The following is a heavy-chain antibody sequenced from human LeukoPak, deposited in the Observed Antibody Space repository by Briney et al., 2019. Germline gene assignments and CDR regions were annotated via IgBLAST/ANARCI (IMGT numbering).Heavy chain of an antibody. D-gene: IGHD3-10*01. Sequence: ASVKVSCKASGYTFTGFYIHWVRQAPGQGLEWMGWINPNSGGTNYAQKLQGRVTMTRDTSINTAYMELGSLRSDDTAVYYCAREEVSVISDTCCSGLGYWGPGTLVTVSS. J-gene: IGHJ4*02. CDR2: INPNSGGT. CDR1: GYTFTGFY. CDR3: AREEVSVISDTCCSGLGY. V-gene: IGHV1-2*02.